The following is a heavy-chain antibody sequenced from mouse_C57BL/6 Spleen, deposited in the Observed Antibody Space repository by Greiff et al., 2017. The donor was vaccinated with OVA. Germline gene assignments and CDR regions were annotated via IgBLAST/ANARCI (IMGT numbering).Heavy chain of an antibody. V-gene: IGHV3-6*01. Sequence: DVQLVESGPGLVKPSQSLSLTCSVTGYSITSGYYWNWIRQFPGNKLEWMGYISYDGSNNYNPSLKNRISITRDTSKNQFFLKLNSVTTEDTATYYCASAYYSNYEDYWGQGTTLTVSS. CDR2: ISYDGSN. CDR3: ASAYYSNYEDY. CDR1: GYSITSGYY. J-gene: IGHJ2*01. D-gene: IGHD2-5*01.